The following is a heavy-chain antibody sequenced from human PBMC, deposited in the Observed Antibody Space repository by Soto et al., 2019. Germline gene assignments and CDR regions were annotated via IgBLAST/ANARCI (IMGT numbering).Heavy chain of an antibody. D-gene: IGHD4-17*01. V-gene: IGHV3-64*01. CDR1: GFTFSSYA. CDR2: ISSNGGST. J-gene: IGHJ4*02. CDR3: AREFSTVTTRGVCDY. Sequence: GGSLRLSCAASGFTFSSYAMHWVRQAPGKGLEYVSAISSNGGSTYYANSVKGRFTISRDNSKNTLYLQMGSLRAEDMAVYYCAREFSTVTTRGVCDYWGQGTLVTVSS.